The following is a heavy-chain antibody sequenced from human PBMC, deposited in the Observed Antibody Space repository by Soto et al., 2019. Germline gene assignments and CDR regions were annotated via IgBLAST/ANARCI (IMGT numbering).Heavy chain of an antibody. CDR3: ASVRLLGSCYYGKDV. CDR1: GGSISSYY. J-gene: IGHJ6*02. D-gene: IGHD2-21*01. Sequence: PSETLSLTSSVSGGSISSYYRSCILQPPGKGLEWIGYMYYSGSTNCKPSVKTRVTISVDTSKNQFSLKLSSVTALDPAVYYCASVRLLGSCYYGKDVWGQGTTVTVSS. V-gene: IGHV4-59*01. CDR2: MYYSGST.